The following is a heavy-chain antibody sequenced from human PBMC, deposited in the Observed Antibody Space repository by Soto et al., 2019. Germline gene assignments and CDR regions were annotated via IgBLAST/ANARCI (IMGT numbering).Heavy chain of an antibody. CDR1: GYTSSDYY. J-gene: IGHJ4*02. D-gene: IGHD5-18*01. CDR3: ARGPRTQLWFPNVY. V-gene: IGHV1-2*02. CDR2: ISPKSGGT. Sequence: GASVKVSCKASGYTSSDYYLHWLRQAPGQGLEWMGWISPKSGGTHYAPKFEGRVTLTTDTSISTAFMELSRLTSDDTAVYYCARGPRTQLWFPNVYWGQGTLVTVSS.